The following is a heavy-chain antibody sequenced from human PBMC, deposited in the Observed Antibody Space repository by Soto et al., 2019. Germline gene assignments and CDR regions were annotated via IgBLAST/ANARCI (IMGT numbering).Heavy chain of an antibody. CDR1: GFNFANYA. V-gene: IGHV3-49*04. CDR2: IRGETNGGTA. D-gene: IGHD3-22*01. Sequence: EGRLVESGGGLAESGRSLRLSRTGSGFNFANYALTWVRQAPGKGLEWVGFIRGETNGGTADYAASLKGRITISRDDSKSIAYLEINSLQTEDTAVYYCTRYYYESSGYYVYWGQGTLVTVSS. J-gene: IGHJ4*02. CDR3: TRYYYESSGYYVY.